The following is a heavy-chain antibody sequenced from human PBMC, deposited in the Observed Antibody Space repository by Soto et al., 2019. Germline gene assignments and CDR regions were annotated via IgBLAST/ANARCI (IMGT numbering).Heavy chain of an antibody. Sequence: GSGGSTYYADYVKGRFTISRDNSKNTLYLQMNSLRAEDTAVYYCAKQATVSQPFDYWGQG. J-gene: IGHJ4*02. D-gene: IGHD3-16*02. V-gene: IGHV3-23*01. CDR2: GSGGST. CDR3: AKQATVSQPFDY.